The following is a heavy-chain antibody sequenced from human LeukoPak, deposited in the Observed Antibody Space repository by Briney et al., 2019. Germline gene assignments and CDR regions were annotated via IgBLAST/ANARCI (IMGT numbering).Heavy chain of an antibody. D-gene: IGHD3-22*01. CDR1: GFTFSSYA. CDR2: ISGSGGST. CDR3: ARPIKSQYYYDSSGYLVGLGFDY. Sequence: GGSLRLSCAASGFTFSSYAMSWVRQAPGKGLEWVSAISGSGGSTYYADSVKGRFTISRDNSKNTLYLQMNSQRAEDTAVYYCARPIKSQYYYDSSGYLVGLGFDYWGQGTLVTVSS. V-gene: IGHV3-23*01. J-gene: IGHJ4*02.